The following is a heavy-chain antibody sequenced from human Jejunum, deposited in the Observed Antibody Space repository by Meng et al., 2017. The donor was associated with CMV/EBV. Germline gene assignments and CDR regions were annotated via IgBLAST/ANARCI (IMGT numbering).Heavy chain of an antibody. J-gene: IGHJ5*02. CDR1: FPGDY. Sequence: FPGDYLHWVRPAPEQGLEWMGWINPNRGGTNYAQRFQGRVTMTRDTSINTAYMELSRLRSDDTAVYYCAREGMYYYDTSGMKWFDPWGQGTLVTVSS. V-gene: IGHV1-2*02. D-gene: IGHD3-22*01. CDR3: AREGMYYYDTSGMKWFDP. CDR2: INPNRGGT.